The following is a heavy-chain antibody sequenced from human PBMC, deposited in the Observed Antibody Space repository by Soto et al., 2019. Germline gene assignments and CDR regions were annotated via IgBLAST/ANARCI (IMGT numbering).Heavy chain of an antibody. CDR1: GFTFSSYA. Sequence: EVPLLESGGGLVQPGGSLRLSCAASGFTFSSYAMRWVRQAPGKGLEWVSAISGSGDSTYYADSVKGRFTTSRDNSKNTLYLQMNSLRAEDTAVYYCARRRSGSYYDYWGQGTLVTVSS. CDR2: ISGSGDST. V-gene: IGHV3-23*01. D-gene: IGHD1-26*01. J-gene: IGHJ4*02. CDR3: ARRRSGSYYDY.